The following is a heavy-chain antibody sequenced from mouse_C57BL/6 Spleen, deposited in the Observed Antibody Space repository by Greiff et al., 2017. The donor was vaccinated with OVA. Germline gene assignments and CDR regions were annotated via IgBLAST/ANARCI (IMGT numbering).Heavy chain of an antibody. CDR3: TTRGNYGNYMFAY. D-gene: IGHD2-1*01. Sequence: VHVKQSGTVLARPGASVKMSCKTSGYTFTSYWMHWVKQRPGQGLEWIGAIYPGNSDTSYNQKFKGKAKLTAVTSASTAYMELSSLTNEDSAVYYCTTRGNYGNYMFAYWGQGTLVTVSA. J-gene: IGHJ3*01. V-gene: IGHV1-5*01. CDR2: IYPGNSDT. CDR1: GYTFTSYW.